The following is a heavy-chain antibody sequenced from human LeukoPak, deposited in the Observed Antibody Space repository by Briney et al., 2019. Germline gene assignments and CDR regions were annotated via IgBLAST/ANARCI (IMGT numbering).Heavy chain of an antibody. D-gene: IGHD2-2*01. CDR2: ISGDGGST. CDR3: AKDMWDIVVVPAALYYYGMDV. V-gene: IGHV3-43*02. Sequence: GGSLRLSCVASGFTFDDYAMHWVRQAPGEGLEWVSLISGDGGSTYYADSVKGRFTISRDNSKNSLYLQMNSLRTEDTALYYCAKDMWDIVVVPAALYYYGMDVWGQGTTVTVSS. J-gene: IGHJ6*02. CDR1: GFTFDDYA.